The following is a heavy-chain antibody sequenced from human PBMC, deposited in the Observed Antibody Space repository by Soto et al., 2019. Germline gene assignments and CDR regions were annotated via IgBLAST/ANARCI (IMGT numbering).Heavy chain of an antibody. J-gene: IGHJ6*02. CDR3: ARTCSSPSCSYYGMDV. D-gene: IGHD2-2*01. Sequence: ASVKVSCKASGGTFSSYAISWVRQAPGQGLEWMGWINPNSGGTNYAQKFQGWVTMTRDTSISTAYMELSRLRSDDTAVYYCARTCSSPSCSYYGMDVWGQGTTVTVSS. CDR2: INPNSGGT. CDR1: GGTFSSYA. V-gene: IGHV1-2*04.